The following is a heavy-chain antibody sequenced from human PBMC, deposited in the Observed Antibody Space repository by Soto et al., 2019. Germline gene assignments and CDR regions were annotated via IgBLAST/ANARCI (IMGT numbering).Heavy chain of an antibody. J-gene: IGHJ2*01. D-gene: IGHD5-12*01. CDR1: GGTFSSYT. CDR3: ARGNHRWLPLWYFAL. V-gene: IGHV1-69*12. CDR2: IIPIFGTA. Sequence: QVQLVQSGAEVKKPGSSVTVSCKASGGTFSSYTISWVRQAPGQGLEWMGGIIPIFGTANYAQKFQGRVTITADESTSTAYMEWSSLRSEDTAVYYCARGNHRWLPLWYFALWGRGTLVTVSS.